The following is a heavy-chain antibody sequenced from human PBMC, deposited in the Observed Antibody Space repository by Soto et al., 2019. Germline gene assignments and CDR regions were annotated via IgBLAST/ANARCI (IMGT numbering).Heavy chain of an antibody. Sequence: EVQLVESGGGLVKPGGSLRLSCAASGFTFSNAWMSWVRQAPGKGLEWVARIKSKIDGGTMDHAAPVKGRFTISRDDSKNTLYLQMDSLETEDTAVYYCTTYDYIWGSDRYRRAYWGQGVLVTVSS. J-gene: IGHJ4*02. CDR1: GFTFSNAW. CDR3: TTYDYIWGSDRYRRAY. D-gene: IGHD3-16*02. V-gene: IGHV3-15*01. CDR2: IKSKIDGGTM.